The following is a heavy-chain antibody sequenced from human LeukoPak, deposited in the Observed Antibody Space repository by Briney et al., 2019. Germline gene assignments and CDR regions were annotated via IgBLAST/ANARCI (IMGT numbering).Heavy chain of an antibody. D-gene: IGHD3-10*01. CDR2: IYYSAST. V-gene: IGHV4-31*03. CDR1: GVSISSGTYY. J-gene: IGHJ4*02. Sequence: SETLSLTCTVSGVSISSGTYYWSWIRQHPGKGLEWIGYIYYSASTYYNPSLKSRVTISLEASKNQFSLKLSSVTAADTAMYYCARAPYGSGSYYYPYWGQGTLVTVSS. CDR3: ARAPYGSGSYYYPY.